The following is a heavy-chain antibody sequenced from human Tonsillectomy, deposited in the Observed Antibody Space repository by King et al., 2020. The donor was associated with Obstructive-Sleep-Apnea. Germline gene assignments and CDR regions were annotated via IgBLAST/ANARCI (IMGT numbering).Heavy chain of an antibody. D-gene: IGHD2-15*01. CDR2: IDPSDSYT. V-gene: IGHV5-10-1*01. Sequence: QLVQSGAEVKKPGESLRISCKGSGYSFTSYWISWVRQMPGKGLEWMGRIDPSDSYTNYSPSFQGHVTISAYKSISTAYLQWSSLKASDTAMYYCARKGLGYCSGGSCYSEKGNWFDPWGQGTLVTVSS. CDR1: GYSFTSYW. CDR3: ARKGLGYCSGGSCYSEKGNWFDP. J-gene: IGHJ5*02.